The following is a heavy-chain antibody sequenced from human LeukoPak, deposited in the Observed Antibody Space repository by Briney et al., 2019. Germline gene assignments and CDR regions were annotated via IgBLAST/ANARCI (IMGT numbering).Heavy chain of an antibody. CDR2: ISAYNGNT. V-gene: IGHV1-18*01. J-gene: IGHJ4*02. D-gene: IGHD6-19*01. CDR3: ARDLRIAVVGSTPFDY. Sequence: ASVKVSCKASGYTFTSYGISWVRQAPGQGLEWMGWISAYNGNTNYAQKLQGRVTMTTDTSTSTAYMELRSLRSDDTAVYYCARDLRIAVVGSTPFDYWGQGTLVTVSS. CDR1: GYTFTSYG.